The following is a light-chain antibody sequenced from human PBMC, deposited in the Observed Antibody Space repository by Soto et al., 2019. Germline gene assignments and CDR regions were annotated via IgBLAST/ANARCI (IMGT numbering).Light chain of an antibody. CDR2: DAS. V-gene: IGKV3-15*01. Sequence: EIVMTQSPATLSVSPGERATLSCRASQSVSSTFAWYQQKPGQAPRLLIYDASTRATGIPARFSGSGSGTEFTLTISSLQSEDFAVYYCQQYKKWPRTFGHGTKVDIK. CDR3: QQYKKWPRT. J-gene: IGKJ1*01. CDR1: QSVSST.